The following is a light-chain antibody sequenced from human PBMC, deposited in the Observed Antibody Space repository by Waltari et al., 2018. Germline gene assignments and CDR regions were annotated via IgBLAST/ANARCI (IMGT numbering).Light chain of an antibody. Sequence: QSVLSQPPPVSGSSGQMVRIPCTGRSSYIGAGCDVLWYQQLPATAPKLLIYGNNNRRSGVPDRFSGAKSGTPGSLAITGPQAEDEADYYCQSYASSLCGSVFGGGTKLSVL. CDR3: QSYASSLCGSV. CDR1: SSYIGAGCD. CDR2: GNN. J-gene: IGLJ2*01. V-gene: IGLV1-40*01.